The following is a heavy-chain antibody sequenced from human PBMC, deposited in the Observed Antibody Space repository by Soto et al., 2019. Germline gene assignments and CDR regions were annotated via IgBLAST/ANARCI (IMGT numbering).Heavy chain of an antibody. D-gene: IGHD6-13*01. CDR3: ARRYSSAFDI. V-gene: IGHV4-59*08. J-gene: IGHJ3*02. CDR1: GGSISSYY. Sequence: PSETLSLTCTLSGGSISSYYWSWIRQPPGKGLEWIGYIYYSGSTNYNPSLKSRVTISVDTSKNQFSLKLSSVTAADTAVYYCARRYSSAFDIWGQGTMVTVSS. CDR2: IYYSGST.